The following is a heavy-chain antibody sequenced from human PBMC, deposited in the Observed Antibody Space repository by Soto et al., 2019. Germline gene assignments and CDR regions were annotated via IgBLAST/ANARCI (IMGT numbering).Heavy chain of an antibody. Sequence: PPQTLSLTCTVSGASINSYKYSLIRQPPGKGLEWISYLTYSGGPNYNPSLKSRVTISIDTSKNQFSLKLTSVTAADTAVYYCAVGYDSSKTGSWGQGMLVTVSS. CDR2: LTYSGGP. CDR1: GASINSYK. V-gene: IGHV4-59*01. J-gene: IGHJ5*02. D-gene: IGHD4-4*01. CDR3: AVGYDSSKTGS.